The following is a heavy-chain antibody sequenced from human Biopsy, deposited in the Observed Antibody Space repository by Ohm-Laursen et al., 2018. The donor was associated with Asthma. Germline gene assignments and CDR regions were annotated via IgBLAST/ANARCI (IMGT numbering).Heavy chain of an antibody. J-gene: IGHJ4*02. CDR2: INPSGGST. CDR3: ARAGALIVGATMGY. D-gene: IGHD1-26*01. Sequence: ASVKVSCKASGGTFSRYAISWVRQAPGQGLEWMGIINPSGGSTSYAQKFQGRVTMTRDTSTSTVYMELSSLRSEDTAVYYCARAGALIVGATMGYWGRGTLVTVSS. V-gene: IGHV1-46*01. CDR1: GGTFSRYA.